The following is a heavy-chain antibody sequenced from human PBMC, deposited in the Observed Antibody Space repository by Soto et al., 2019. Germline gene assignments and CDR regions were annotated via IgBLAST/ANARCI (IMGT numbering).Heavy chain of an antibody. J-gene: IGHJ6*02. CDR1: GYTFTGYY. Sequence: ASVKVSCKASGYTFTGYYMHWVRQAPGQGLEWMGWINPNSGGTNYAQKFQGWVTMTRDTSISTAYMELSRLRSDDTAVYYCARVPTGTGGGRNYYYGMDVWGQGTTVTVSS. V-gene: IGHV1-2*04. D-gene: IGHD1-7*01. CDR3: ARVPTGTGGGRNYYYGMDV. CDR2: INPNSGGT.